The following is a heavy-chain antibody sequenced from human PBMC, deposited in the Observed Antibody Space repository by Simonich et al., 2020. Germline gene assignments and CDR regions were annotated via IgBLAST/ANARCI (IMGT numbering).Heavy chain of an antibody. CDR1: GFTLSSYA. CDR2: ISGSGGST. CDR3: AKDLGERITMIVVVIDAFDI. J-gene: IGHJ3*02. D-gene: IGHD3-22*01. V-gene: IGHV3-23*01. Sequence: GGGLVQPGGSLRLSCAASGFTLSSYAMSWVRQAPGKGLEWVSAISGSGGSTYYADSVKGRFTISRDNSKNTLYLQMNSLRAEDTAVYYCAKDLGERITMIVVVIDAFDIWGQGTMVTVSS.